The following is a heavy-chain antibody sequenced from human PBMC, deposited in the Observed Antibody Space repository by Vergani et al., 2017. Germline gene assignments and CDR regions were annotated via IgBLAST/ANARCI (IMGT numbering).Heavy chain of an antibody. CDR3: ATIGGYDFWSGPRIYYYYGMDV. V-gene: IGHV3-23*04. D-gene: IGHD3-3*01. Sequence: EVQLVESGGGLVQPGRSLRLSCAASGFTFDDYAMSWVRQAPGKGLEWVSAISGSGGSTYYADSVKGRFTISRDNSKNTLYLQMNSLRGEDTAVYYCATIGGYDFWSGPRIYYYYGMDVWGQGTTVTVSS. CDR1: GFTFDDYA. CDR2: ISGSGGST. J-gene: IGHJ6*02.